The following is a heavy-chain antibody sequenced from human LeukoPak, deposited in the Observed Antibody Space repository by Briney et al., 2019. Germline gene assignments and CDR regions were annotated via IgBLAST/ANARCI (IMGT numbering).Heavy chain of an antibody. Sequence: SETLSLTCAVYGGSFNGYYWSWIRQPPGKGLEWIGEINHSGSTNYNPSLKSRVTISVDTSKNQFSLKLSSVTAADTAVYYCARGRTPSWCGGDCPLDYWGQGTLVTVSS. D-gene: IGHD2-21*02. CDR1: GGSFNGYY. CDR2: INHSGST. J-gene: IGHJ4*02. V-gene: IGHV4-34*01. CDR3: ARGRTPSWCGGDCPLDY.